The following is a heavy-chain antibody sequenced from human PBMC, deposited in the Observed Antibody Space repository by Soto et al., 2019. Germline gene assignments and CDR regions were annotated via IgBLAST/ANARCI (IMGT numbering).Heavy chain of an antibody. Sequence: AASVKVSCKASGYTFTSYGISWVRQAPGQGLEWMGGIIPIFGTANYAQKFQGRVTITADESTSTAYMELSSLRSEDTAVYYCASYSVAGLRGWFDPWGQGTLVTVSS. CDR3: ASYSVAGLRGWFDP. D-gene: IGHD6-19*01. V-gene: IGHV1-69*13. J-gene: IGHJ5*02. CDR2: IIPIFGTA. CDR1: GYTFTSYG.